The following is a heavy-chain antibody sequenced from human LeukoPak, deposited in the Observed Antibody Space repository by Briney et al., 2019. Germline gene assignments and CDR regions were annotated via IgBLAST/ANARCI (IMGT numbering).Heavy chain of an antibody. CDR1: GYTFTGYY. Sequence: ASVKVSCKASGYTFTGYYMHWVRQAPGQGLEWMGWINPNSGGTNYAQKFQGRVTMTRDTSISTAYMELSRLRSDDTAVYYCARDVGLGGYDLGANFDNWGQGTLVTVSS. J-gene: IGHJ4*02. V-gene: IGHV1-2*02. D-gene: IGHD5-12*01. CDR2: INPNSGGT. CDR3: ARDVGLGGYDLGANFDN.